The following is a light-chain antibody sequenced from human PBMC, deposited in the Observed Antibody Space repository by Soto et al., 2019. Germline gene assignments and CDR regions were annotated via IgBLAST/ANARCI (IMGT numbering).Light chain of an antibody. V-gene: IGLV2-14*03. CDR2: DVT. CDR3: TSYTGSSTHVV. CDR1: SSDVGGYNF. Sequence: QSALTQPASMSGSPGQSITISCTGTSSDVGGYNFVSWYQQHPGKAPKLMIYDVTNRPSGVSDRFSCSKSGTTASLTISGLQADDEADYYCTSYTGSSTHVVFGGGTKLTVL. J-gene: IGLJ2*01.